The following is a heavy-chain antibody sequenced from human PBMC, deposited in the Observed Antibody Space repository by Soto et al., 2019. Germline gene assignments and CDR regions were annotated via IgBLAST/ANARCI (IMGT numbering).Heavy chain of an antibody. V-gene: IGHV4-30-2*01. CDR3: ASCKQYGDFDY. J-gene: IGHJ4*02. CDR2: IYHSGST. D-gene: IGHD4-17*01. Sequence: SETLSLTCAVSGGSISSGGYSWSWIRQPPGKGLEWIGYIYHSGSTYYNPSLKSRVTISVDRSKNQFSLKLSSVTAADTAVYYCASCKQYGDFDYWGQGNLVTVSS. CDR1: GGSISSGGYS.